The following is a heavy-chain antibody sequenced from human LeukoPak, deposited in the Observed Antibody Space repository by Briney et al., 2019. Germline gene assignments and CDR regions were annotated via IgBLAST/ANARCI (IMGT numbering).Heavy chain of an antibody. CDR3: ARDNGYNFGYYYYMDV. CDR1: GGTFSSYA. J-gene: IGHJ6*03. CDR2: IIPIFGTA. D-gene: IGHD5-24*01. V-gene: IGHV1-69*05. Sequence: GSSVTVSFKASGGTFSSYAISWVRQAPGQGREWMGGIIPIFGTANYAQKFQGRVTITTDESTSTAYMELSSLRSEDTAVYYCARDNGYNFGYYYYMDVWVKGTTVTVSS.